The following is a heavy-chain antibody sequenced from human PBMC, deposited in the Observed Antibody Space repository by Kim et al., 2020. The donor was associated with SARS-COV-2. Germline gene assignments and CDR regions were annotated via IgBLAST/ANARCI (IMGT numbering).Heavy chain of an antibody. V-gene: IGHV5-51*01. CDR1: GYTFTGTW. CDR2: IYPGDSDT. J-gene: IGHJ4*02. Sequence: GESLKISCKVSGYTFTGTWIGWVRQMPGKGLEWMGIIYPGDSDTRYSPSFQGQVTISADKSISTAYLQWSSLKASDTAMYYCVKRGSNWWGVDYWGQGTLVTVSS. D-gene: IGHD6-13*01. CDR3: VKRGSNWWGVDY.